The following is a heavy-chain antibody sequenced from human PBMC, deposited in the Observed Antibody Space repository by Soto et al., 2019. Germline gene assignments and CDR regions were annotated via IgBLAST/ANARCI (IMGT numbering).Heavy chain of an antibody. D-gene: IGHD3-9*01. CDR3: ARQGLYYDILSGYFPQPYNWFDP. Sequence: QLQLQESGPGLVRPSETLSLTCTVSGGSISITTFYWGWVRQPPGRGLEWIGSIYHTGDSYFNPSLKSRVTIPVDTSKNQFSLNLRSVTAADTAVYYCARQGLYYDILSGYFPQPYNWFDPGGQGTLVTVSS. J-gene: IGHJ5*02. CDR1: GGSISITTFY. CDR2: IYHTGDS. V-gene: IGHV4-39*01.